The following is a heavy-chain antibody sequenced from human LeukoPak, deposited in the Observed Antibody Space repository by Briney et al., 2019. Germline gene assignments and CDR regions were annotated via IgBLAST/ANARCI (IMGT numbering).Heavy chain of an antibody. D-gene: IGHD1-26*01. CDR1: GFTFSSYA. CDR3: AKLISGSRQDDY. J-gene: IGHJ4*01. V-gene: IGHV3-23*01. Sequence: GGSLRLSCAASGFTFSSYAMTWVRQAPGKGLEWVSAISGSGDSTYYADSVKGRFTISRDNSKNTLYLQMNSLRAEDTAVYYCAKLISGSRQDDYWGXXXXXTVXS. CDR2: ISGSGDST.